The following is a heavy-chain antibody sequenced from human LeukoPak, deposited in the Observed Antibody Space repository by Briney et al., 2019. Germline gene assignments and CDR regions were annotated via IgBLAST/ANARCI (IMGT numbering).Heavy chain of an antibody. V-gene: IGHV3-7*03. J-gene: IGHJ4*02. CDR2: VNQDGSKQ. D-gene: IGHD2-21*01. CDR3: ARARGAIPDFDY. CDR1: GFTFSSYW. Sequence: GGSLRLSCTASGFTFSSYWMSWVRQAAGKGLEWVANVNQDGSKQYYADSVKGRFTTSRDNAKNSLYLQMNSLRAEDTAVYYCARARGAIPDFDYWGQGTLVTVSS.